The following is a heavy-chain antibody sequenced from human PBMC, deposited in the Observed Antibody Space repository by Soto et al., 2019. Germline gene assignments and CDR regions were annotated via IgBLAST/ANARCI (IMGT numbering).Heavy chain of an antibody. CDR2: FTGSDVGATT. D-gene: IGHD6-13*01. V-gene: IGHV3-23*01. Sequence: GWSLRLSCAASGFTFYSYAMSWVRQAPGKGLEWVSGFTGSDVGATTSYADSVKGRFTISRDNSKNTLYLQMNSLRAEDTAVYYCAKDRHPYGTTWYYFDYWGQGALVTVSS. J-gene: IGHJ4*02. CDR1: GFTFYSYA. CDR3: AKDRHPYGTTWYYFDY.